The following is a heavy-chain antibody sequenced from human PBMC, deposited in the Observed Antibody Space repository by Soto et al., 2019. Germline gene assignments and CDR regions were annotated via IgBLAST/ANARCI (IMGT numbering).Heavy chain of an antibody. D-gene: IGHD3-10*02. J-gene: IGHJ6*03. V-gene: IGHV4-39*01. CDR1: GGSISSSSYY. CDR2: IYYSGST. Sequence: SETLSLTCTASGGSISSSSYYWGWIRQPPGKGLEWIGSIYYSGSTYYNPSLKSRVTISVDTSKNQFSLKLSSVTAADTAVYYCSRLGRFSMFSEYDYYYYYMDVWGKGTTVTVSS. CDR3: SRLGRFSMFSEYDYYYYYMDV.